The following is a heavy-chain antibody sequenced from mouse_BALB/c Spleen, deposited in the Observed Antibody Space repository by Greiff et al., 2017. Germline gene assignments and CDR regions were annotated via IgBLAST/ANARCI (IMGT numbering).Heavy chain of an antibody. J-gene: IGHJ3*01. V-gene: IGHV2-9*02. CDR1: GFSLTSYG. Sequence: VNLVESGPGLVAPSQSLSITCTVSGFSLTSYGVHWVRQPPGKGLEWLGVIWAGGSTNYNSALMSRLSISKDNSKSQVFLKMNSLQTDDTAMYYCAREGVRGTWFAYWGQGTLVTVSA. CDR3: AREGVRGTWFAY. CDR2: IWAGGST. D-gene: IGHD2-14*01.